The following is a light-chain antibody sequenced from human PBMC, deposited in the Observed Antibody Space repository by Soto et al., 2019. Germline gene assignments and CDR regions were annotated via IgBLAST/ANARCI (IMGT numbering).Light chain of an antibody. CDR1: QTISSN. V-gene: IGKV3-11*01. CDR2: GAS. Sequence: EIVLTQSPGTLSLSPGERATLSCRASQTISSNLAWYQQKPGQAPRLLIFGASSRDTGIPARFSGSGSGTDFTLTINRLEPEDFEAYYCQQRSSWPITFGQGTRLEIK. CDR3: QQRSSWPIT. J-gene: IGKJ5*01.